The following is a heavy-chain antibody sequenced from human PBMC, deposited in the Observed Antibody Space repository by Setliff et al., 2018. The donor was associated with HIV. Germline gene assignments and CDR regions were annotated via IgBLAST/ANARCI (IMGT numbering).Heavy chain of an antibody. V-gene: IGHV4-61*09. CDR3: ARGDGSGSKGYYYYGMDV. CDR2: FYTSGNI. Sequence: SLTCSVSGGSVSSDKFYWTWIRQPAGKGLEWIGHFYTSGNIHYSPSLKSRVTISMDTSKSQLFLNLTSVTAADTAVYYCARGDGSGSKGYYYYGMDVWGQGTTVTVSS. CDR1: GGSVSSDKFY. D-gene: IGHD3-10*01. J-gene: IGHJ6*02.